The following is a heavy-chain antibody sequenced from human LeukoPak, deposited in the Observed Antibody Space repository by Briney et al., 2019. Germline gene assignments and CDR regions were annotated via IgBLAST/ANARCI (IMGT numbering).Heavy chain of an antibody. V-gene: IGHV1-8*01. CDR3: ARGPPNWGYDY. CDR1: GYTFTSYD. Sequence: ASVKVSCKASGYTFTSYDFNWVRQATGQRPGWMGWMSPNSGDTGYAQKFQDRVTMTRNTSISTAYMELSSLRSDDTAVYYCARGPPNWGYDYWGPGTLVTVSS. CDR2: MSPNSGDT. D-gene: IGHD7-27*01. J-gene: IGHJ4*02.